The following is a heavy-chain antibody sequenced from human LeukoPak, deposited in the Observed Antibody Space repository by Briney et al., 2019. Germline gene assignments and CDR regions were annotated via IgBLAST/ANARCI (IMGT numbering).Heavy chain of an antibody. CDR1: GGSISSYY. V-gene: IGHV4-59*01. Sequence: SETLSLTCTVSGGSISSYYWSWIRQPPGKGLEWIGYIYYSGSTNYNPSLKSRVTISVDTSKNQFSLKLSSVTAADTVVYYRARAEEAAQPNGIYYYYYMDVWGKGTTVTVSS. CDR3: ARAEEAAQPNGIYYYYYMDV. D-gene: IGHD6-25*01. CDR2: IYYSGST. J-gene: IGHJ6*03.